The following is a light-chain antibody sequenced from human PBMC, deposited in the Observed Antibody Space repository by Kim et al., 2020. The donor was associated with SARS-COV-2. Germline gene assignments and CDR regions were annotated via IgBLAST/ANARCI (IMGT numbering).Light chain of an antibody. CDR1: QSIISW. CDR2: EAS. V-gene: IGKV1-5*03. Sequence: GSVGDRVPITCRTSQSIISWLAWYHQKPGRAPKLLIYEASSLESGVPSRFSGSGSGTEFTLTISSLQPDDFATYYCQQYDSYPITFGGGTKVDIK. CDR3: QQYDSYPIT. J-gene: IGKJ4*01.